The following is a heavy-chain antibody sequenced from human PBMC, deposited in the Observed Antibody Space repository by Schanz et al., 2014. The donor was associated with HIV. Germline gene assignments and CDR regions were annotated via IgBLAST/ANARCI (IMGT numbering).Heavy chain of an antibody. J-gene: IGHJ3*02. V-gene: IGHV3-33*08. Sequence: EQVLESGGGLVQPGGSLRLSCAASGFSFMSYGMSWVRRAPGKGLEWVAVTWYDGSNKYYADSVKGRFTISRDNSKNTLFLQMNSLRAEDTAVYFCARDVAGCSGTSCYSDAFDIWGQGTLVTVSS. D-gene: IGHD2-2*01. CDR3: ARDVAGCSGTSCYSDAFDI. CDR1: GFSFMSYG. CDR2: TWYDGSNK.